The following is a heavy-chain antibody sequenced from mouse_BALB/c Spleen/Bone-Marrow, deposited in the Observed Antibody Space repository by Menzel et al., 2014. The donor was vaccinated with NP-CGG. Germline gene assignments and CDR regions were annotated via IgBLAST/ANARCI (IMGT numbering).Heavy chain of an antibody. CDR1: GYTFTDHA. CDR3: RRRLGRFDY. D-gene: IGHD4-1*01. J-gene: IGHJ3*01. V-gene: IGHV1S53*02. Sequence: QVQLKQSGAELVKPGASVKMSCKASGYTFTDHAIHWVKQKPEQGLEWIGYISPGDGVIKYNEKFKGKAILTADKSSSTSNKQSNSPSSEDSAEYCCRRRLGRFDYWGQGTTITVSA. CDR2: ISPGDGVI.